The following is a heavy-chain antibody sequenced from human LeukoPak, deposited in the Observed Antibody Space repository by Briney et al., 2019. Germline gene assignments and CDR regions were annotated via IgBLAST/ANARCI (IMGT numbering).Heavy chain of an antibody. Sequence: SETLSLTCTVSGGSISSYYWSWIRQPAGKGLEWIGRIYTSGSTNYNPSLKSRVTMSVDTSKNQFSLKLSSVTAADTAVYYCARSIYYYDSSGYSSNFDYWGQGTLVTVSS. J-gene: IGHJ4*02. CDR3: ARSIYYYDSSGYSSNFDY. CDR1: GGSISSYY. V-gene: IGHV4-4*07. D-gene: IGHD3-22*01. CDR2: IYTSGST.